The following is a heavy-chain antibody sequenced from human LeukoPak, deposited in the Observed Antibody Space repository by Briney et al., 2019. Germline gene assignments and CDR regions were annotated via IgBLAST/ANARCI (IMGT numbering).Heavy chain of an antibody. CDR1: GFTSSSYS. D-gene: IGHD6-13*01. CDR2: ISSSSSYI. Sequence: GGSLRLSCAASGFTSSSYSMNWVRQAPGKGLEWVSSISSSSSYIYYADSVKGRFTISRDNAKNSLYLQMNSLRAEDTAAYYCARDRSIAAAGTDAFDIWGQGTMVTVSS. J-gene: IGHJ3*02. V-gene: IGHV3-21*01. CDR3: ARDRSIAAAGTDAFDI.